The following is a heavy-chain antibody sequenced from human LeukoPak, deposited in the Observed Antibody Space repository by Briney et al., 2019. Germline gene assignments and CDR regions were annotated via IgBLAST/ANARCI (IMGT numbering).Heavy chain of an antibody. V-gene: IGHV3-23*01. J-gene: IGHJ5*02. CDR1: EFTFSSYA. Sequence: PGGSLTLSCAASEFTFSSYAMSWVRQAPGKGLEWVSLISGGGYTTYYADSVKGRFTISRDNSKNTLYLQMNSLRAEDTAVYYCAKDARGERWLLGWFDPWGQGTLVTVSS. CDR3: AKDARGERWLLGWFDP. D-gene: IGHD5-24*01. CDR2: ISGGGYTT.